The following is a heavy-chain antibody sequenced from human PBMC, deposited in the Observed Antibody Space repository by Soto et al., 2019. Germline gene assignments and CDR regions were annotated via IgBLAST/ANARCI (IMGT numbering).Heavy chain of an antibody. CDR2: IYPGDSNT. Sequence: GESLKISCKGSGYNFTSYWIGWVRQMPGKGLEWMGIIYPGDSNTRYSPSFQGQVTISGDTSNTTAYLHWSSLKASDSAIYYCARCPACRRWLRCDFWGQGTLVTVSS. CDR3: ARCPACRRWLRCDF. V-gene: IGHV5-51*01. CDR1: GYNFTSYW. D-gene: IGHD6-19*01. J-gene: IGHJ4*02.